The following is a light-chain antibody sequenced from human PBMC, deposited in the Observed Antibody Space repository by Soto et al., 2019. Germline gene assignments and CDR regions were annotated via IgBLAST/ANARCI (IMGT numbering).Light chain of an antibody. J-gene: IGKJ1*01. CDR1: QNINNW. Sequence: IQMTQSPSTLSASIGDRVTITCRASQNINNWIAWYQQKPGKAPKFLIYDASTLQSGVPSRFSGSGSGTDFTLTISSLQPEDFATYYCQQSYSTPRTFGQGTKVDIK. CDR2: DAS. V-gene: IGKV1-39*01. CDR3: QQSYSTPRT.